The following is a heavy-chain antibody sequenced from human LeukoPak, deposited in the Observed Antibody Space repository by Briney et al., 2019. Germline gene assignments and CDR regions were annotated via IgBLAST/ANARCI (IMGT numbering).Heavy chain of an antibody. CDR1: GGSIAIRNYY. D-gene: IGHD3-10*01. CDR3: ARGRSMVRGVITYYFDY. Sequence: SETLSLTCAVSGGSIAIRNYYWAWIRQSPGRGLEWLGSVYSSGSVYYNPSLKSRVTILVDTSKNQFSLKLSSVTAADTAVYYCARGRSMVRGVITYYFDYWGQGTLVTVSS. V-gene: IGHV4-39*07. CDR2: VYSSGSV. J-gene: IGHJ4*02.